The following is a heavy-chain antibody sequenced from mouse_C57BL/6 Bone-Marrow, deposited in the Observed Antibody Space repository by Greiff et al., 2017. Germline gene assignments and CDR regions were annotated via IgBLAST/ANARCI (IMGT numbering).Heavy chain of an antibody. Sequence: VPLQQSGAELVKPGASVKMSCKASGYTFTSYWITWVKQRPGQGLEWIGDIYPGSGSTNYNEKFKSKATLTVDTSSSTAYMQLSSLTSEDSAVYYCARKKKVFDYWGQGTTLTVSS. CDR3: ARKKKVFDY. CDR2: IYPGSGST. CDR1: GYTFTSYW. J-gene: IGHJ2*01. V-gene: IGHV1-55*01.